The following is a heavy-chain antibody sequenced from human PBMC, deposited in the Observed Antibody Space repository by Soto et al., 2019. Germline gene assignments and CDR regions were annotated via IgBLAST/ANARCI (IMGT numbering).Heavy chain of an antibody. CDR2: MNEDGGTT. CDR3: ARDLSGRADV. V-gene: IGHV3-74*02. D-gene: IGHD3-10*01. J-gene: IGHJ6*02. Sequence: EVQLVESGGGLVRPGGSLRLSCAASGFTFSSYWMHWVRQAPGKGLVWVSRMNEDGGTTDYADSVKGRFTISRDNAKNTLYLQLNSRRVEDTAVYYFARDLSGRADVWGQGTTVTVAS. CDR1: GFTFSSYW.